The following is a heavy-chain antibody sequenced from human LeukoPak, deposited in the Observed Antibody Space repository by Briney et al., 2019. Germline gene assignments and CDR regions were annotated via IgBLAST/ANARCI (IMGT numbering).Heavy chain of an antibody. D-gene: IGHD3-16*02. CDR2: IKQDGSEK. CDR3: ARPYPYDYVWGSYRYTGYYFDY. Sequence: PGGSLRLSCAASGFSFSSYGMHWVRQAPGKGLEWVANIKQDGSEKYYVDSVKGRFTISRDNAKNSLYLQMNSLRAEDTAVYYCARPYPYDYVWGSYRYTGYYFDYWGQGTLVTVSS. J-gene: IGHJ4*02. V-gene: IGHV3-7*01. CDR1: GFSFSSYG.